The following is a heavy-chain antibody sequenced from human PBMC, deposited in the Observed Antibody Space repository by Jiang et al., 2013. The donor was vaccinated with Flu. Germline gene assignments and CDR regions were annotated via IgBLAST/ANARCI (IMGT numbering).Heavy chain of an antibody. CDR3: ARDPDSSSWYDAFDI. D-gene: IGHD6-13*01. CDR2: ISYDGSNK. V-gene: IGHV3-30-3*01. J-gene: IGHJ3*02. Sequence: KGLEWVAVISYDGSNKYYADSVKGRFTISRDNSKNTLYLQMNSLRAEDTAVYYCARDPDSSSWYDAFDIWGQGTMVTVSS.